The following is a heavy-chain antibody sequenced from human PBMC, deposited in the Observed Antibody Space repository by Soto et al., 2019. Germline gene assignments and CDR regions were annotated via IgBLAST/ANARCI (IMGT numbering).Heavy chain of an antibody. CDR1: GYSIRSGYY. V-gene: IGHV4-38-2*02. Sequence: PSETLSLTCSVSGYSIRSGYYWGWVRQAPGKGLEWLGSVYHNGIMFHNPSFQSRVTISVDTSKNQFSLNLRSVTAADTAVYYCAALWFGELAFNYWGHGLLVTVSS. D-gene: IGHD3-10*01. CDR2: VYHNGIM. J-gene: IGHJ4*01. CDR3: AALWFGELAFNY.